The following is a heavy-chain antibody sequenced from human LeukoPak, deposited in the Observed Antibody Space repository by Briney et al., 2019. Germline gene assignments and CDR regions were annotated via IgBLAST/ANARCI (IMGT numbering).Heavy chain of an antibody. CDR2: IISNSGSI. D-gene: IGHD6-13*01. Sequence: GRXLXXSXXASXFTFDDYAMHWVRHAPGKGLXXXXXIISNSGSIVYADSVKGRFTISRDNAKNSLYLQMNSLRAEDTALYYCAKDVSYSSSWYHLDYWGQGTLVTVSS. CDR1: XFTFDDYA. V-gene: IGHV3-9*01. CDR3: AKDVSYSSSWYHLDY. J-gene: IGHJ4*02.